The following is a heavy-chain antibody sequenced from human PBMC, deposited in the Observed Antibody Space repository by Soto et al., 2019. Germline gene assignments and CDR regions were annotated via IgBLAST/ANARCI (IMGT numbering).Heavy chain of an antibody. V-gene: IGHV3-11*04. J-gene: IGHJ4*02. Sequence: GGSLRLSCAASGFTFSDYYMSWIRQAPGKGLEWVSYISSSGSTIYYADSVKGRFTISRDNAKNSLYLQMNSLRAEDTAVYYCAREERDSVEAVDYWGQGTLVTVSS. CDR3: AREERDSVEAVDY. CDR1: GFTFSDYY. CDR2: ISSSGSTI. D-gene: IGHD1-1*01.